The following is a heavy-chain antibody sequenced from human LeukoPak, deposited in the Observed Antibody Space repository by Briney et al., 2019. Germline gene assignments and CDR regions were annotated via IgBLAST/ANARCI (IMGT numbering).Heavy chain of an antibody. CDR2: IHHSGSS. CDR1: ADSLSSGGHY. J-gene: IGHJ4*02. Sequence: SQTLSLTCTVSADSLSSGGHYWAWIRQLPGKGLESIGFIHHSGSSRHNPSLEDRVAISVDASRKQFALRLSSVTAADTAIYYCARGGNRFGGFYFDYWGQGIQVIVSS. D-gene: IGHD3-10*01. V-gene: IGHV4-31*03. CDR3: ARGGNRFGGFYFDY.